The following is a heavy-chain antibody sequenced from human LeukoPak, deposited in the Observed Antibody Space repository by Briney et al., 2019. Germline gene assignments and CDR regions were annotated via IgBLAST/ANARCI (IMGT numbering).Heavy chain of an antibody. Sequence: GRSLRLSCAASGFTFTDYYMSWIRQAPGKGLEWVSYISSSSTYRNYADSVKGRFTISRDNAQNSLYLQMNSLRAEDTAVYYCARLDLVGATYFDYWGQGTLVPVSS. V-gene: IGHV3-11*03. CDR3: ARLDLVGATYFDY. CDR1: GFTFTDYY. J-gene: IGHJ4*02. D-gene: IGHD1-26*01. CDR2: ISSSSTYR.